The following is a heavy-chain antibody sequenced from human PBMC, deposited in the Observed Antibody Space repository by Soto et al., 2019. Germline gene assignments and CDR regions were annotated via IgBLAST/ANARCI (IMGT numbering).Heavy chain of an antibody. CDR1: GFTFSNYD. Sequence: EVQLVESGGGLVQPGGSLRLSCAASGFTFSNYDMHWVRQVAGKGLEWVSGLTTAGDTYYPGSVKGRFTISREKAKNSLYRQMNSLSAGDTAVYYCARELHGGSYGMDVWGQGTTVTVSS. CDR3: ARELHGGSYGMDV. CDR2: LTTAGDT. J-gene: IGHJ6*02. V-gene: IGHV3-13*01.